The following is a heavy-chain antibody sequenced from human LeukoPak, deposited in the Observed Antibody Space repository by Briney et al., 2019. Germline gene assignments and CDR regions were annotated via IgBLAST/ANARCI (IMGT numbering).Heavy chain of an antibody. Sequence: NPSETLSLTCTVSGGSINSGGYSWSWIRQHPGRGLEWIGYIYYSGNTYYNPSLKSRVTISVDTSKNQFSLKLSSVTAADTAVYYCARMKYNSGWRSFDYWGQGTLVTVSS. V-gene: IGHV4-31*03. CDR1: GGSINSGGYS. CDR3: ARMKYNSGWRSFDY. D-gene: IGHD6-19*01. J-gene: IGHJ4*02. CDR2: IYYSGNT.